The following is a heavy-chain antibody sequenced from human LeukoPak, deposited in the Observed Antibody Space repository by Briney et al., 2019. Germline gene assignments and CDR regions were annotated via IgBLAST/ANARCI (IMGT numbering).Heavy chain of an antibody. D-gene: IGHD3-16*01. CDR3: ARWGVSFGGRNYLDY. CDR2: IYYSGRA. J-gene: IGHJ4*02. V-gene: IGHV4-59*01. Sequence: SETLSLTCTVSGGSMNNYYWSWMWQPPGKGLEYIADIYYSGRANYNSYLKSRVSISVDKSKKQFSLTMNSVTAADTAVFYCARWGVSFGGRNYLDYWGQGKLVTVSS. CDR1: GGSMNNYY.